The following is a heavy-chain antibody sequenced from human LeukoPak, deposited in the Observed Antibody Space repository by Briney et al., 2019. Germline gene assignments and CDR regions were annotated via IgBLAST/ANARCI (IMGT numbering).Heavy chain of an antibody. Sequence: SETLSLTCTVSGGSIFNYHWSWIRQPPGKGLEWVWYIFYSGSTRNNPSLKSRVTISVDTSKNRISLKLTSVTAADTAVYYCAGRSGSGFFYSGMDLWGQGTTVTVSS. D-gene: IGHD6-19*01. CDR1: GGSIFNYH. CDR3: AGRSGSGFFYSGMDL. J-gene: IGHJ6*02. CDR2: IFYSGST. V-gene: IGHV4-59*01.